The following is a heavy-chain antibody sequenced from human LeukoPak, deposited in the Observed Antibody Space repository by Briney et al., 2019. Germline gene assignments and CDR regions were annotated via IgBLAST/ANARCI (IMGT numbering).Heavy chain of an antibody. CDR2: ISSSSSYI. CDR1: GFTFSSYS. D-gene: IGHD6-19*01. CDR3: ARDGDSSGWYRSRIHKFDY. V-gene: IGHV3-21*01. Sequence: PGGSLRLSCAASGFTFSSYSMNWVRQAPGKGLEWVSSISSSSSYIYYADSVKGRFTISRDNAKNSLYLQMNSLRAEDTAVYYCARDGDSSGWYRSRIHKFDYWGQGTLVTVSS. J-gene: IGHJ4*02.